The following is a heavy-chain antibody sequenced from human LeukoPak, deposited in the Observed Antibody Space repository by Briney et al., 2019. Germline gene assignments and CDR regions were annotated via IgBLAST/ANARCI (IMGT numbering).Heavy chain of an antibody. Sequence: GGSLRLSCVASGFTFSSYEFNWVRQAPGKGLEWVSYIYSTGSGIYYADSVKGRFTVSRDNAKNSLSLQMNSLRDEDTGVYYCAREEVNCGGDCLDYWAREARSPFPQ. D-gene: IGHD2-21*02. CDR2: IYSTGSGI. CDR1: GFTFSSYE. J-gene: IGHJ4*02. CDR3: AREEVNCGGDCLDY. V-gene: IGHV3-48*03.